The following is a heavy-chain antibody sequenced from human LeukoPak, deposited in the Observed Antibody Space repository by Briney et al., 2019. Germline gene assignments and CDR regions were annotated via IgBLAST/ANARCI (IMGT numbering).Heavy chain of an antibody. CDR2: ISSSSSYI. J-gene: IGHJ4*02. CDR3: ARDQGSSPGEEDDY. V-gene: IGHV3-21*01. D-gene: IGHD6-13*01. CDR1: GFTFSSYS. Sequence: PGGSLRLSCAASGFTFSSYSMNWVRQAPGKGLEWVSSISSSSSYIYYADSVKGRFTISRDNAKNSLYLQMNSLRAEDTAVYYCARDQGSSPGEEDDYWGQGTLVTVSS.